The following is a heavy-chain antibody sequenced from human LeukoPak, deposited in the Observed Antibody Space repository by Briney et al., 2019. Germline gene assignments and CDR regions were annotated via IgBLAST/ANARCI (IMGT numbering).Heavy chain of an antibody. J-gene: IGHJ4*02. Sequence: GGSLTLSCAASAFTFSNYWMSWVRQAPGKGLEWVANIKQDGSEKKYVESVKGRFTISRDNAKNSPYLQMNSLGVDDMAVYYCARGSGWLDYWGQGTLVTVSS. CDR3: ARGSGWLDY. D-gene: IGHD6-25*01. V-gene: IGHV3-7*03. CDR1: AFTFSNYW. CDR2: IKQDGSEK.